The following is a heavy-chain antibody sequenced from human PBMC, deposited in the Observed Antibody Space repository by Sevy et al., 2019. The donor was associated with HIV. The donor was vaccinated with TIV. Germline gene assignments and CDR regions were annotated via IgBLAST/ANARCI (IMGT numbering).Heavy chain of an antibody. CDR2: TYYRSKWYN. Sequence: KQSQILSLTCAISGDSVSSNSAAWNWIRQSPSRGLEWLGRTYYRSKWYNDYAVSVKSRITINPDTSKNQFSLQLNSVTPEDTAVYYCARGDYYGSGTYYKGYYYYGMDVWGQGTTVTVSS. V-gene: IGHV6-1*01. CDR1: GDSVSSNSAA. CDR3: ARGDYYGSGTYYKGYYYYGMDV. J-gene: IGHJ6*02. D-gene: IGHD3-10*01.